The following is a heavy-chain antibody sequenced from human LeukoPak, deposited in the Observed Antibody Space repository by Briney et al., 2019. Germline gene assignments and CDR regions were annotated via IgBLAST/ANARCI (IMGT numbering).Heavy chain of an antibody. CDR2: QSGSGHNT. D-gene: IGHD3-10*01. J-gene: IGHJ5*02. CDR1: GFTLENHV. CDR3: ATDWTLRGVPTFFDP. Sequence: GGSLRLSCEASGFTLENHVMTWVRQAPGKGPEWVASQSGSGHNTYYSESVRGRFAISRDNCKNTVFLQMNSLRINVTAIYYCATDWTLRGVPTFFDPWGQGTVVSVSS. V-gene: IGHV3-23*01.